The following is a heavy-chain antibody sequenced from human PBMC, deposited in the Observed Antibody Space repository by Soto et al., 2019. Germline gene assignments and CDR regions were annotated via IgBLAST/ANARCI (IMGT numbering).Heavy chain of an antibody. D-gene: IGHD6-13*01. CDR2: TSASGGTT. V-gene: IGHV3-23*01. CDR3: AKAKYSSSWWAVDY. J-gene: IGHJ4*02. CDR1: GFTFGSYA. Sequence: GGSLRLSCAASGFTFGSYAMSWVRQAPGKGLEWVSSTSASGGTTYYADSVKGRFTISRDNSKNMLYLEMNSLRAEDTAVYYCAKAKYSSSWWAVDYWGQGTLVTVS.